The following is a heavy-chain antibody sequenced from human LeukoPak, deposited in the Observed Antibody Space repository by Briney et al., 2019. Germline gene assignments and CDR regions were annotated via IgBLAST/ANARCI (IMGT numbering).Heavy chain of an antibody. CDR3: ARLYSYGGEGYFQH. D-gene: IGHD2-21*01. CDR1: GGSISSSSYY. J-gene: IGHJ1*01. Sequence: SETLSLTCTVSGGSISSSSYYWGWIRQPPGKGLEWIGSIYYSGSTHYNPSLKSRVTISVDTSKNQFSLKLSSVTAADTAVYYCARLYSYGGEGYFQHWGQGTLVTVSS. CDR2: IYYSGST. V-gene: IGHV4-39*01.